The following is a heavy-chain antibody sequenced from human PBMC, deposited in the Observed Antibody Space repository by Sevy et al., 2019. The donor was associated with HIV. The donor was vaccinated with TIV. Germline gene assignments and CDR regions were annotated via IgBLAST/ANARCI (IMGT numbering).Heavy chain of an antibody. CDR3: ARAQRFYYYDSSGYYN. V-gene: IGHV3-53*01. D-gene: IGHD3-22*01. J-gene: IGHJ4*02. CDR1: GFTVSSNY. Sequence: GGSLRLSCAASGFTVSSNYMSWVRQAPGKGLEWVSVIYSGGSTYYADSVKGRFTISRDNSKNTLYLQMNSLSAEDTAVYYCARAQRFYYYDSSGYYNWGQGTLVTVSS. CDR2: IYSGGST.